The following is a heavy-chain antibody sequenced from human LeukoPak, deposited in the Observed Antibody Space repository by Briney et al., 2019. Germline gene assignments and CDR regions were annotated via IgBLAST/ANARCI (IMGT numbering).Heavy chain of an antibody. CDR1: GYTFTSYG. V-gene: IGHV1-18*01. CDR3: ARGVRENRSWYTVHFDY. CDR2: ISIYDGKT. J-gene: IGHJ4*02. D-gene: IGHD2-2*02. Sequence: ASVKVSCKASGYTFTSYGISWVRQAPGQGLEWMGWISIYDGKTLYAQKFQGRVTMTTDTSTSTAYMELRSLRSDDAAVYYCARGVRENRSWYTVHFDYWGQGTLVTVSS.